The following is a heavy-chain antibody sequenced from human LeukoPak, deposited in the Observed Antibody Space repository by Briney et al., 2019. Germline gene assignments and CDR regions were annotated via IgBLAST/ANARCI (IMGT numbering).Heavy chain of an antibody. CDR2: ISAYNGNT. CDR1: GYTFTSYG. V-gene: IGHV1-18*01. Sequence: ASVKVSCKASGYTFTSYGISWVRQAPGQGLEWMGWISAYNGNTNYAQKLQGRVTMTTDTSTSTAYMELRSLRSDDTAVYYRARDLVPSAIPPRSHWFDPWGQGTLVTVSS. J-gene: IGHJ5*02. D-gene: IGHD2-2*02. CDR3: ARDLVPSAIPPRSHWFDP.